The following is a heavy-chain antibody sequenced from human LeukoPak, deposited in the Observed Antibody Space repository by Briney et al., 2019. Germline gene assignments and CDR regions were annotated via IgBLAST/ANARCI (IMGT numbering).Heavy chain of an antibody. D-gene: IGHD6-6*01. J-gene: IGHJ3*02. CDR2: ISHIGST. CDR1: GASISGHY. Sequence: SETLSLTCTVSGASISGHYLTWIRQPPGKGLEWIGYISHIGSTNYNPSLKSRVTISVDTSKNQFSLKLTSVTAADTAVYYCARDRISIDALDMWGQGTMVTVSS. CDR3: ARDRISIDALDM. V-gene: IGHV4-59*11.